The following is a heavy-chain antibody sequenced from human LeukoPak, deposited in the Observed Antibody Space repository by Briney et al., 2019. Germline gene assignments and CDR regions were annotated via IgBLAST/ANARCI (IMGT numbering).Heavy chain of an antibody. Sequence: SETLSLTCTVSGGSISSSSYYWGWIRQPPGKGLEWIGSIYYSGSTYYNPSPKSRVTISVDTSKNQFSLKLSSVTAADTAVYYCARPDCSGGSCYFDYWGQGTLVTVSS. CDR2: IYYSGST. CDR3: ARPDCSGGSCYFDY. V-gene: IGHV4-39*01. J-gene: IGHJ4*02. CDR1: GGSISSSSYY. D-gene: IGHD2-15*01.